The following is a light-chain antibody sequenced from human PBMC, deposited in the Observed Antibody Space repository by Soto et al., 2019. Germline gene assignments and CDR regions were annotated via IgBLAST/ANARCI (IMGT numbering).Light chain of an antibody. V-gene: IGKV3-15*01. CDR3: QQFHNWPRT. Sequence: EIVLTQSPATLSVSPGERATLSCRASQSVSSNLAWYQQKPGQAPSLLIYGASTRAAGIPARFSGSGSGTEFTLTITSLQSEDFAVYYCQQFHNWPRTFGQGTRLEIK. J-gene: IGKJ5*01. CDR1: QSVSSN. CDR2: GAS.